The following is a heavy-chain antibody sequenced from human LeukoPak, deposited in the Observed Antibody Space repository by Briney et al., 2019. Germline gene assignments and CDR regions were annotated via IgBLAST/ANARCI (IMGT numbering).Heavy chain of an antibody. J-gene: IGHJ4*02. V-gene: IGHV3-7*03. CDR1: GFTFSSYW. D-gene: IGHD6-19*01. CDR3: AKWRRGGWSLDY. Sequence: GGSLRLSCAASGFTFSSYWMSWVRQAPGKGLEWVANIKQDGSEKYYVDSVKGRFTISRDNAKNSLYLQMSSLRAEDTAVYYCAKWRRGGWSLDYWGQGTLVTVSS. CDR2: IKQDGSEK.